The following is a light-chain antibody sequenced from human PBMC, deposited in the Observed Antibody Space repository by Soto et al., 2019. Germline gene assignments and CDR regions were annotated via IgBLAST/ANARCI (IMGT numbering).Light chain of an antibody. J-gene: IGLJ1*01. CDR3: GSYTGSITYV. CDR2: EVT. Sequence: ALTQPASVSGSLGQSITISCTGTTSDVGGYNYVSWYQQHPGKAPILMIYEVTNRPSGVSNRFSGSKSGNTASLTISGLQVEDEAEYFCGSYTGSITYVFGTGTKVTVL. V-gene: IGLV2-14*01. CDR1: TSDVGGYNY.